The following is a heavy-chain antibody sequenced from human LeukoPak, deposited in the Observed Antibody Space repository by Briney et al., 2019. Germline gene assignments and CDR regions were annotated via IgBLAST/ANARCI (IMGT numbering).Heavy chain of an antibody. Sequence: SETLSLTCAVYGGSFSGYYWSWIRQPPGKGLEWIGEINHSGSTNYNPSLKSRVTISVDTSKNQFSQKLSSVTAADTAVYYCARGLAAFDIWGQGTMVTVSS. CDR3: ARGLAAFDI. CDR1: GGSFSGYY. V-gene: IGHV4-34*01. CDR2: INHSGST. J-gene: IGHJ3*02.